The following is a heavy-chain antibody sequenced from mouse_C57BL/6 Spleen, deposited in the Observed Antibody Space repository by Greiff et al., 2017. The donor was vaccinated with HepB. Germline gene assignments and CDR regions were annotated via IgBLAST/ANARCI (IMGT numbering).Heavy chain of an antibody. Sequence: VHVKQSGAELVRPGASVKLSCTASGFNIKDVYMHWVKQRPEQGLEWIGWIDPENGDTEYASQFQGKATITADTSSNTAYLQLSSLTSEDTAVYYYTGGHRGWFDRWGQGSTLTVSS. V-gene: IGHV14-4*01. J-gene: IGHJ2*01. CDR3: TGGHRGWFDR. CDR2: IDPENGDT. CDR1: GFNIKDVY. D-gene: IGHD1-1*02.